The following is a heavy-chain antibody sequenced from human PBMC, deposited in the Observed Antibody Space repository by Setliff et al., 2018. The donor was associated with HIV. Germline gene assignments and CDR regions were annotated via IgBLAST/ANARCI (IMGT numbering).Heavy chain of an antibody. D-gene: IGHD3-10*01. CDR1: GYSVYSGYH. V-gene: IGHV4-38-2*02. CDR3: AREGDGRINIIRGVESYFYYGMDV. Sequence: SETLSLTCSVSGYSVYSGYHWGWVRQSPGKGLEWIGSIYHSGSAYYGPSLQSRVTISLDTSKNQFSLSLMSVTAADTAVYYCAREGDGRINIIRGVESYFYYGMDVWGQGTTVTVSS. J-gene: IGHJ6*02. CDR2: IYHSGSA.